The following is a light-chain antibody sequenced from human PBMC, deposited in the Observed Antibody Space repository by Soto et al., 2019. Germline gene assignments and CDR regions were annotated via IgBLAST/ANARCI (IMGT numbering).Light chain of an antibody. CDR2: DVS. CDR3: CSYAGSYTWV. CDR1: SSDVGGYNY. Sequence: QSALTQPRSVSGSPGQSVTISCTGTSSDVGGYNYVSWYQQHPGKAPKLMIYDVSKRPSGVPDRFSGSKSGNTASLTISGLPAEGGADYYCCSYAGSYTWVFGTGTKVTVL. J-gene: IGLJ1*01. V-gene: IGLV2-11*01.